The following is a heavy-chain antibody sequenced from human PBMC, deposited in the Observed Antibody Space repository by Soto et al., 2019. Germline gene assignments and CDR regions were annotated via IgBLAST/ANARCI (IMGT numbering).Heavy chain of an antibody. CDR2: MNPNSGNT. J-gene: IGHJ6*03. V-gene: IGHV1-8*01. CDR3: ARGSRKLARHYYYYYMDV. D-gene: IGHD6-6*01. Sequence: ASVKVSCKASGYTFTSYDINWVRQATGQGLEWMGWMNPNSGNTGYAQKFQGRVTMTRNTSISTAYMELSSLRSEDTAVYYCARGSRKLARHYYYYYMDVWGKGTTVTVSS. CDR1: GYTFTSYD.